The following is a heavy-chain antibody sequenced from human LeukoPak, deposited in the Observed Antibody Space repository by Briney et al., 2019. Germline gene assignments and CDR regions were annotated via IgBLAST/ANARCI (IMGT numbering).Heavy chain of an antibody. CDR2: ISGSGGSI. V-gene: IGHV3-23*01. CDR3: AILPGYSSGWYEVNY. Sequence: PGGSLRLSCTASKFTFSSYAMSWVRQAPGKGLEWVSAISGSGGSIYYADSVKGRFTISRDNSKNTLYLQMNSPRAEDTAVYYCAILPGYSSGWYEVNYWGQGTLVTVSS. CDR1: KFTFSSYA. D-gene: IGHD6-13*01. J-gene: IGHJ4*02.